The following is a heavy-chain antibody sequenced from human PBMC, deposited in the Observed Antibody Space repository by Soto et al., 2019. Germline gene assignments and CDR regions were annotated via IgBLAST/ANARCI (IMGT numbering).Heavy chain of an antibody. Sequence: PGGSLRLSCAASGFTFSSYGMHWVRQAPGKGLERVAVISYDGSNKYYADSVKGRFTISRDNSKNTLYLQMNSLRAEDTAVYYCAKDTGYCSSTSCYTGYYYYGMDVWGQGTTVTVSS. J-gene: IGHJ6*02. D-gene: IGHD2-2*01. CDR3: AKDTGYCSSTSCYTGYYYYGMDV. V-gene: IGHV3-30*18. CDR1: GFTFSSYG. CDR2: ISYDGSNK.